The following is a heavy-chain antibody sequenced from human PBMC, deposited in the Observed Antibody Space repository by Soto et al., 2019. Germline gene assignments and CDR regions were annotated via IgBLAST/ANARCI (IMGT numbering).Heavy chain of an antibody. Sequence: EVQLVESGGGLVQPGRSLRVSCATSGFTLDDYAMHWVRQAPGKGLEWVSSISWNSGRIAYADSVKGRFTISRENVKNSLYLQMNSLRAEDTALYFCAKDTLADFDEYGDYYFAQWGQGTLVTVSS. CDR2: ISWNSGRI. CDR3: AKDTLADFDEYGDYYFAQ. D-gene: IGHD4-17*01. V-gene: IGHV3-9*01. J-gene: IGHJ4*02. CDR1: GFTLDDYA.